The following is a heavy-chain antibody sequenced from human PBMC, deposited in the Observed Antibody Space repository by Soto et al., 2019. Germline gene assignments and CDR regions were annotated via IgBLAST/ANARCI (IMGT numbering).Heavy chain of an antibody. D-gene: IGHD2-15*01. V-gene: IGHV3-74*01. CDR3: VRTSLVVAAATREDY. J-gene: IGHJ4*02. Sequence: EVQLVESGGGLVQPGGSRRLSCAASGFTFSSYWMHWVPQAPGKGLVWVSRINSDGSSTSYAESVKGRFTISRDNAKNTLYLQMNSLRAEDTAVYYCVRTSLVVAAATREDYWGQGTLVTVSS. CDR1: GFTFSSYW. CDR2: INSDGSST.